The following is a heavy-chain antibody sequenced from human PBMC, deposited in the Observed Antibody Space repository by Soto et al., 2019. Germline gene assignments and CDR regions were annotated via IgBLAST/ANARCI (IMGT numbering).Heavy chain of an antibody. J-gene: IGHJ4*02. D-gene: IGHD3-22*01. CDR1: GGSISSGDYY. V-gene: IGHV4-30-4*01. CDR3: ARGSYDSSGFDY. CDR2: IYYSGST. Sequence: LTCTVSGGSISSGDYYWSWIRQPPGKGLEWIGYIYYSGSTYYNPSLKSRVTISVDTSKNQFSLKLSSVTAADTAVYYCARGSYDSSGFDYWGQGTLVTVSS.